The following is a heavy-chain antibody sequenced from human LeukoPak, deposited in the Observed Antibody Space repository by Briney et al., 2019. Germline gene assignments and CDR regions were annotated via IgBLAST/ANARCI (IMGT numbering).Heavy chain of an antibody. J-gene: IGHJ6*03. CDR3: VRERSVEARQEGGHRYYYYMDV. Sequence: GGSLRLSCTASKFIFGNYTMNWVRQAPGKGLEWVSSISGGSRSIYYADSVKGRFTTSRDNAKDSLSLQMNSLRAEDTGVYYCVRERSVEARQEGGHRYYYYMDVWGNGTTVTVSS. V-gene: IGHV3-21*04. CDR1: KFIFGNYT. D-gene: IGHD6-6*01. CDR2: ISGGSRSI.